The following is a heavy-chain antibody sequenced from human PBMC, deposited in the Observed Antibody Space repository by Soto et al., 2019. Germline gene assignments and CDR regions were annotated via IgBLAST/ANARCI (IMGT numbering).Heavy chain of an antibody. CDR2: IDTDGGGT. Sequence: SGFTFRSHRIHWVRQAPGKGLEWVSRIDTDGGGTSYADSVKGRFTISTDNAENTVYLQMNGLRVEDTGYVQSGLDYWGHGTLVTVSS. V-gene: IGHV3-74*01. D-gene: IGHD5-12*01. CDR1: GFTFRSHR. J-gene: IGHJ4*01. CDR3: GLDY.